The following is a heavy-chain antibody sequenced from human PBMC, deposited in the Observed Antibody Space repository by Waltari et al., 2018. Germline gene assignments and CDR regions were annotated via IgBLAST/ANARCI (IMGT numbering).Heavy chain of an antibody. J-gene: IGHJ6*02. CDR3: ARGYSSGWVHYYYGMDV. CDR2: IIPIFGTA. CDR1: GGTFSSYA. Sequence: QVQLVQSGAEVKKPGSSVKVSCKASGGTFSSYAISWVRQAPGQGLEWMGGIIPIFGTANYAQKFQGRVTITADESTSTAYMELSSLRSEDTAVYYCARGYSSGWVHYYYGMDVWGQGTTITVSS. D-gene: IGHD6-19*01. V-gene: IGHV1-69*01.